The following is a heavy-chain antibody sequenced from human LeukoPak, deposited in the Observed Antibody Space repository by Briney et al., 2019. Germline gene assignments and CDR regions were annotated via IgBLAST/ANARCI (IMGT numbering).Heavy chain of an antibody. Sequence: SVKVSCKASGGTFSSYAISWVRQAPGQGPEWMGGIIPIFGTANYAQKFQGRVTITADESTSTAYMELSSLRSEDTAVYYCARGRMTTVTTYGMDVWGQGTTVTVSS. D-gene: IGHD4-17*01. V-gene: IGHV1-69*13. CDR3: ARGRMTTVTTYGMDV. J-gene: IGHJ6*02. CDR1: GGTFSSYA. CDR2: IIPIFGTA.